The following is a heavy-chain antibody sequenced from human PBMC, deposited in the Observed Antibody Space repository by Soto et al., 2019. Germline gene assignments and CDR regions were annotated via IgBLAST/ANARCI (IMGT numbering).Heavy chain of an antibody. J-gene: IGHJ5*02. CDR1: GYTFTSYG. Sequence: QVQLVQSGAEVKKPGASVKVSCKASGYTFTSYGISWARQAPGQGLEWMGWISAYNGNTNYAQKLQGRVTMTTDTSTSTAYMELRSLRSDDTAVYYCARDLPGGYSSSWYGYWFDPWGQGTLVTVSS. V-gene: IGHV1-18*01. CDR3: ARDLPGGYSSSWYGYWFDP. D-gene: IGHD6-13*01. CDR2: ISAYNGNT.